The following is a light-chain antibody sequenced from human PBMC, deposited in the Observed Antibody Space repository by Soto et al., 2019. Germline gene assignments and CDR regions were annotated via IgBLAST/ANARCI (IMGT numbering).Light chain of an antibody. CDR1: QTISSW. V-gene: IGKV1-39*01. J-gene: IGKJ1*01. CDR2: AAS. CDR3: QQSYSTPRT. Sequence: DIQMTQSPSTLSGSVGDRVTITCRASQTISSWLGWYQQKPGKAPKLLIYAASSLQSGVPSRFSGSGSGTDFTLTISSLQPEDFATYYCQQSYSTPRTFGQGTKVDIK.